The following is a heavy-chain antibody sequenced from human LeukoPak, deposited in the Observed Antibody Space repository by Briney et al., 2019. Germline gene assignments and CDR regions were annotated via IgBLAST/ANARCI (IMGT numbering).Heavy chain of an antibody. J-gene: IGHJ4*02. CDR3: ARSGSSSGSFSISYFDY. D-gene: IGHD1-26*01. CDR2: IYSGGST. CDR1: GLTVSSTY. V-gene: IGHV3-66*01. Sequence: GGSLRLSCAASGLTVSSTYMSWVRQAPGKGLEWVSVIYSGGSTYYADSVKGRFTISRDNSKNTLYLQMNSLRAEDTAVYYCARSGSSSGSFSISYFDYWGQGTLVTVFS.